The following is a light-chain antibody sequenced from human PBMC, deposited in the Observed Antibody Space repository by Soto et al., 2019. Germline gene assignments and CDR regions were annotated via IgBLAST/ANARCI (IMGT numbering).Light chain of an antibody. V-gene: IGKV3D-20*02. Sequence: ETVMTQSPATLSVTPGERATLSCRASQSVSNDYVAWVQQKPGQTPRLLIYSVSSRATGIPDRFSGSGSGTDFTLTISRLEPEDFAVYFRQQYSSWPLTFGQGTRLEIK. CDR2: SVS. CDR3: QQYSSWPLT. J-gene: IGKJ5*01. CDR1: QSVSNDY.